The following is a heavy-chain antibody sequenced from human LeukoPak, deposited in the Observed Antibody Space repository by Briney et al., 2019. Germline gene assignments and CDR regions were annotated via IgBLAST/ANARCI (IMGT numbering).Heavy chain of an antibody. V-gene: IGHV4-30-4*08. CDR1: GGSISSGDYY. Sequence: SETLSLTCTVSGGSISSGDYYWSWIRQPPGKGLEWIGYIYYSGSTYYNPSLKSRVTISVDTSKNQFSLKLSSVTAADTVVYYCARDRGSSSELDIWGQGTMVTVSS. CDR3: ARDRGSSSELDI. CDR2: IYYSGST. J-gene: IGHJ3*02. D-gene: IGHD6-6*01.